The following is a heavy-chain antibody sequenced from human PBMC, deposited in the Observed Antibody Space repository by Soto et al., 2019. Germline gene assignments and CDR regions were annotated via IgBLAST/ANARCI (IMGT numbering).Heavy chain of an antibody. CDR1: GFTFSDYA. Sequence: QVQLVESGGGVVQPRRSLRRSCAASGFTFSDYAMHWGRQPPGKGLEWVAIISSDGKNTYYGDSVKGRFNISRDDSTSSISLQINGMRPEDTAVYFCARVHCTTELCSGLYFYYALDVWGQGTTVTVSS. V-gene: IGHV3-30*01. CDR2: ISSDGKNT. J-gene: IGHJ6*01. CDR3: ARVHCTTELCSGLYFYYALDV. D-gene: IGHD2-21*01.